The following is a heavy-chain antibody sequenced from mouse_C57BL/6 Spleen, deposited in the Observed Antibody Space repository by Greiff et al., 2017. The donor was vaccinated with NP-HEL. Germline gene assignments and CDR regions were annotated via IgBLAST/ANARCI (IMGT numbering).Heavy chain of an antibody. CDR2: IDPSDSET. Sequence: VQLQQSGAELVRPGSSVKLSCKASGYTFTSYWMHWVKQRPIQGLEWIGNIDPSDSETHYNQKFKDKATLTVDKSSSTAYMQLSSLTSEDSAVYYCARLEGNYRGYFDYWGQGTTLTVSS. D-gene: IGHD2-1*01. J-gene: IGHJ2*01. CDR1: GYTFTSYW. V-gene: IGHV1-52*01. CDR3: ARLEGNYRGYFDY.